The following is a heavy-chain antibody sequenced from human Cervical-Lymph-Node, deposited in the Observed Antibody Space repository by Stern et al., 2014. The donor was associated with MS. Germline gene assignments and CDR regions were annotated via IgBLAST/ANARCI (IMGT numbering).Heavy chain of an antibody. J-gene: IGHJ4*02. CDR3: AKDVGRFVDTAMEFDY. D-gene: IGHD5-18*01. Sequence: EVQLVESGGGLVQPGGSLRLSCAASGFTFSSYAMSWVRQAPGKGLEWVSAISGSGGSTYYADSVKGRFTISRDNSKNTLYLQMNSLRAEDTVVYYCAKDVGRFVDTAMEFDYWGQGTLVTVSS. CDR1: GFTFSSYA. CDR2: ISGSGGST. V-gene: IGHV3-23*04.